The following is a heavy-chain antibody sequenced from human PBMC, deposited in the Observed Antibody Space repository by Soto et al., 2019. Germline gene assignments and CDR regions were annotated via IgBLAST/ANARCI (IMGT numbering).Heavy chain of an antibody. CDR1: GFICSSYD. J-gene: IGHJ3*02. Sequence: SGGSLRLSCAVSGFICSSYDMSWVRQAPGKGLEWVSTILVGGSTHYEDSVKGRFTISRDTSKNTVYLQMNSLTAGDTAVYYCAKATATGGGAFEICGQGTVVTVSS. V-gene: IGHV3-23*01. CDR2: ILVGGST. CDR3: AKATATGGGAFEI. D-gene: IGHD2-8*02.